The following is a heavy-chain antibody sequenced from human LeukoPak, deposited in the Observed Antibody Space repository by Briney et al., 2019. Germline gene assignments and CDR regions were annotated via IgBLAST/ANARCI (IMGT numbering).Heavy chain of an antibody. CDR2: LYTSGST. Sequence: SETLSLTCTVSGGSISNYYWSWIRQPAGKGLEWIGRLYTSGSTSYNPSLKSRATISVDTSKNQFSLNLTSVTAADTAVYYCARGLGSGTLWGQGTMVTVSS. V-gene: IGHV4-4*07. D-gene: IGHD3-10*01. CDR1: GGSISNYY. CDR3: ARGLGSGTL. J-gene: IGHJ3*01.